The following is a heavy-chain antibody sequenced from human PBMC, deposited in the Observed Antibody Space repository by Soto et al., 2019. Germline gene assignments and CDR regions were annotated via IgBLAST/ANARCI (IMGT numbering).Heavy chain of an antibody. CDR3: VRLGFCSGASCNHYFYSYAMDV. CDR1: GFSSSSYA. V-gene: IGHV3-48*02. CDR2: ISSRGSTI. J-gene: IGHJ6*02. Sequence: DVQLVETGGGLVQPGGSLRLSCAVSGFSSSSYAMNWVRQAPGKGLEWVSFISSRGSTIYYADSVEGRFTISRDNAQNSLFLQMNSLRDEDRAVYYCVRLGFCSGASCNHYFYSYAMDVWGQETTVIVS. D-gene: IGHD2-15*01.